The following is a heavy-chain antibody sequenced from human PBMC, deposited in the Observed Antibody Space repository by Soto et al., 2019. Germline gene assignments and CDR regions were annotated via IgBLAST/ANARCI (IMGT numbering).Heavy chain of an antibody. D-gene: IGHD2-15*01. Sequence: DVQLVESGGGLVQPGRSLRLSCAPSGFTFDDYAMHWVRQAPGKGLEWVSGISRNSGSIGYADSVKGRFTISRDNAKNSLYLQMNSLRAEDTALYYCAKDISCSGGSCRDYWGQGTLVTVSS. V-gene: IGHV3-9*01. CDR3: AKDISCSGGSCRDY. J-gene: IGHJ4*02. CDR2: ISRNSGSI. CDR1: GFTFDDYA.